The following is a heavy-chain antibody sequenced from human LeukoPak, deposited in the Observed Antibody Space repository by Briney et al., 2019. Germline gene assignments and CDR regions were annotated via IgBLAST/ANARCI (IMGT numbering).Heavy chain of an antibody. V-gene: IGHV3-43*02. D-gene: IGHD3-3*02. J-gene: IGHJ6*03. CDR3: AKDRSISGGYYYMDV. CDR1: GFTSDEYA. CDR2: ISGDGGST. Sequence: GGSLRLSCAAPGFTSDEYAMHWVRQAPGKGLEWVSLISGDGGSTYYADSVKGRFTISRDNSKNSLYLQMNSLRTEDTALYYCAKDRSISGGYYYMDVWGKGTTVTVSS.